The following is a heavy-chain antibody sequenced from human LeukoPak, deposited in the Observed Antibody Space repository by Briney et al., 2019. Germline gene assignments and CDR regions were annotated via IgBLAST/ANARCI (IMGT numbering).Heavy chain of an antibody. D-gene: IGHD6-13*01. CDR2: ISGSGGST. CDR1: GLTLSSYA. V-gene: IGHV3-23*01. Sequence: GGSLRLSCAASGLTLSSYAMTWVRQAPGKGLEWVSAISGSGGSTYYADSVKGRFTISRDNSKNTLYLQMNSLRAEDTAVYYCAKESGYSSSREYFDYWGQGTLVTVSS. CDR3: AKESGYSSSREYFDY. J-gene: IGHJ4*02.